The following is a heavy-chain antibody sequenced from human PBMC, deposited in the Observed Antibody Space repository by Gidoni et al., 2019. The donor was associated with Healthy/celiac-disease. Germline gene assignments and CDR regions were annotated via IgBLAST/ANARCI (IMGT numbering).Heavy chain of an antibody. CDR3: AKDLRKWELTYYYYGMDV. D-gene: IGHD1-26*01. CDR2: ISYDGSNK. CDR1: GFTFSSYG. J-gene: IGHJ6*02. Sequence: RLSCAASGFTFSSYGMHWVRQAPGKGLEWVAVISYDGSNKYYADYVKGRFTISRDNSKNTLYLQINSLRAEYTAVYYCAKDLRKWELTYYYYGMDVWGQGTTVTVSS. V-gene: IGHV3-30*18.